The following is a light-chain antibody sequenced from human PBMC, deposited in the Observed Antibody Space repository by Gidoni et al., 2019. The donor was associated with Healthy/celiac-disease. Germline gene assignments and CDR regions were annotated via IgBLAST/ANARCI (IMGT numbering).Light chain of an antibody. Sequence: DIQMTQSPSTLSASVGDRVTITCRASQRISSWLAWYQQKPGKAPKLLIYKASSLESGVQSRFSGSGSGKEFTLTISSLQPDDFATYYCQQYNSYPLTFGGGTKVEIK. J-gene: IGKJ4*01. V-gene: IGKV1-5*03. CDR1: QRISSW. CDR3: QQYNSYPLT. CDR2: KAS.